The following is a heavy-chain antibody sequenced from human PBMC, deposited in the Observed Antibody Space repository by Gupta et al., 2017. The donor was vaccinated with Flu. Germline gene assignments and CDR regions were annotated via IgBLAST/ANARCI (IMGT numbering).Heavy chain of an antibody. Sequence: EVQLLESGGGLVQPGGSLRLSCAASGFTFSSYAMSWVRQAPGKGLEWVSAISGSGGSTYYEDSVKGRFTISRDNSKNTLYLQMNSLRAEDTAVYYCTKSGIVVVTAIPYDAFDIWGQGTMVTVSS. CDR3: TKSGIVVVTAIPYDAFDI. CDR1: GFTFSSYA. D-gene: IGHD2-21*02. V-gene: IGHV3-23*01. CDR2: ISGSGGST. J-gene: IGHJ3*02.